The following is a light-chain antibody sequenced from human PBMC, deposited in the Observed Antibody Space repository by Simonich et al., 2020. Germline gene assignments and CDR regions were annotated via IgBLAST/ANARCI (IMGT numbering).Light chain of an antibody. Sequence: QSALTQPASVSGSPGPSITISCTGTSSDVGGYNYVSWYQQHPGKAPKLMIYDFSKRPSGVSNRFSGSKSGNTASLTISGLQAEDEADYYCCSYAGSSTLVFGGGTKLTVL. CDR3: CSYAGSSTLV. V-gene: IGLV2-23*02. J-gene: IGLJ3*02. CDR2: DFS. CDR1: SSDVGGYNY.